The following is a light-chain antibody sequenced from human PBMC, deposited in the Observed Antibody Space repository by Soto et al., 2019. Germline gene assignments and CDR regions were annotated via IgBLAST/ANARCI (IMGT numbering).Light chain of an antibody. CDR2: KAS. CDR3: EQYNSYLFT. V-gene: IGKV1-5*03. Sequence: DIQMTQSPSTLSASVGDRVIITCRASQSISSWLAWYQQKAGKAPKLRIYKASSLDSGVPSRFSGSGAGAEVALTISRRQPDDFSTYYCEQYNSYLFTFGGGTKVESK. CDR1: QSISSW. J-gene: IGKJ4*01.